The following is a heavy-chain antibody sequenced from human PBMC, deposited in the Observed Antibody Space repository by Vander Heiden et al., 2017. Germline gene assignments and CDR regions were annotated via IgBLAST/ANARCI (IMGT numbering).Heavy chain of an antibody. V-gene: IGHV3-48*03. CDR1: GFTFSRYA. CDR2: IGDSGKTE. J-gene: IGHJ4*02. CDR3: ATAPLRYCDWLSPFEDY. D-gene: IGHD3-9*01. Sequence: EVQLVESGGGLVQPGGSLRLSCAASGFTFSRYALNWVRQAPGKGLEWVSSIGDSGKTEYYADSMRGRFTISRDNAKNSLYLQMNSLRAEDTALYYCATAPLRYCDWLSPFEDYWGQGTLVTVSS.